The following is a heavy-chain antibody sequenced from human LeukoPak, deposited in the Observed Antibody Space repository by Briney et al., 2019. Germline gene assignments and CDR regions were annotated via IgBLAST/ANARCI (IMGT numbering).Heavy chain of an antibody. J-gene: IGHJ6*02. Sequence: PSETLSLTCTVSGGSISIYYWSWIRQPPGKGLEWIGYVYNSENTNYNPSLKSRATISADTSKNQFSLKLNSVTAADTAVYYCARGGLGYCSGGSCFYGLDVWGQGTTVTVSS. CDR1: GGSISIYY. D-gene: IGHD2-15*01. CDR3: ARGGLGYCSGGSCFYGLDV. V-gene: IGHV4-59*01. CDR2: VYNSENT.